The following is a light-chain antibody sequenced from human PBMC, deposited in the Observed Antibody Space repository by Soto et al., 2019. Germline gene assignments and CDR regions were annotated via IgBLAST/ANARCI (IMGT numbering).Light chain of an antibody. CDR1: SSNLGAGYD. J-gene: IGLJ3*02. V-gene: IGLV1-40*01. CDR3: QAYDYSLTASV. Sequence: QPVLTQPPSVSGAPGQRVTLSCTGNSSNLGAGYDVHWYQQLPGAAPKLVIFGNRNRPSGVPERFSGSKSGTSASLAITGLQAEDGADYYGQAYDYSLTASVFGGGTKLTVL. CDR2: GNR.